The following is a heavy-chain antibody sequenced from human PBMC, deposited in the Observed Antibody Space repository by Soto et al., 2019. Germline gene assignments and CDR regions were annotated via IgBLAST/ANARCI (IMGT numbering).Heavy chain of an antibody. V-gene: IGHV4-59*01. CDR3: ALFRDYLNWFDP. CDR2: GRT. Sequence: GRTNYNPSLKSRVTISIDTSKNQFSLKLSSVTAADTAVYYGALFRDYLNWFDPWGQGTLVTVSS. D-gene: IGHD2-21*01. J-gene: IGHJ5*02.